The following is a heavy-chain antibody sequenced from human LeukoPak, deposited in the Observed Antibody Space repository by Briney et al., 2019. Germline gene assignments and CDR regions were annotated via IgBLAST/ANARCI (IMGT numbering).Heavy chain of an antibody. CDR1: GGSISSYY. J-gene: IGHJ4*02. D-gene: IGHD6-19*01. Sequence: PSETLSLTCTVSGGSISSYYWSWIRQPAGKGLEWIGRIYTSGSTNYNPSLKSRVTISADKSKNQFSLKLSSVTAADTAVYYCARSYSSGWYYFDYWGQGTLVTVSS. CDR3: ARSYSSGWYYFDY. V-gene: IGHV4-4*07. CDR2: IYTSGST.